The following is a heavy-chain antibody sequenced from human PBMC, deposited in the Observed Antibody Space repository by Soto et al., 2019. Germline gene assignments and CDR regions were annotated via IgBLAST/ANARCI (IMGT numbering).Heavy chain of an antibody. Sequence: SETLSLTCTVSGGSISSYYWSWIRQPPGKGLEWIGYIYYSGSTNYNPSLKSRVTISVDTSKNQFSLKLSSVTAADTAVYYCARDPGYNWNSVGFDYWGQGTLVTVSS. V-gene: IGHV4-59*01. CDR3: ARDPGYNWNSVGFDY. D-gene: IGHD1-7*01. CDR2: IYYSGST. J-gene: IGHJ4*02. CDR1: GGSISSYY.